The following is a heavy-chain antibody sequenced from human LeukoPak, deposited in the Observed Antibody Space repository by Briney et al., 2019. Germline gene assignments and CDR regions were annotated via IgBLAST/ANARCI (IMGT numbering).Heavy chain of an antibody. CDR2: ISSSSSYI. V-gene: IGHV3-21*01. J-gene: IGHJ4*02. Sequence: GGSLRLSCAASGFTFSTYSMNWVRQAPGKGLEWVSSISSSSSYIYYADSVKGRFTISRDNAKISLYLQMNSLRAEDTAVYYCARDGGDYYNYYFDYWGQGTLVTVSS. D-gene: IGHD1-26*01. CDR3: ARDGGDYYNYYFDY. CDR1: GFTFSTYS.